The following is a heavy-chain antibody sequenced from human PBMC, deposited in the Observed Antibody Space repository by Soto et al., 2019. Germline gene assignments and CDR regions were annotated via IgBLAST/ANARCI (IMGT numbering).Heavy chain of an antibody. CDR2: INPSGGST. D-gene: IGHD3-10*01. CDR1: GYTFASYY. CDR3: ARNRAQAGFDY. Sequence: ASVKVSCKASGYTFASYYMHWVRQAPGQGLEWMGIINPSGGSTSYAQKFQGRVTMTRDTSTSTVYMELSSLRSEDTAVYYCARNRAQAGFDYWGQGTLVTVSS. J-gene: IGHJ4*02. V-gene: IGHV1-46*01.